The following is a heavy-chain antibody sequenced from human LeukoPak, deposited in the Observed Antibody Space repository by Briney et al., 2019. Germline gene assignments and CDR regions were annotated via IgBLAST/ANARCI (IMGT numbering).Heavy chain of an antibody. CDR3: ARFGSVDIVVVPAAKWGGFDY. D-gene: IGHD2-2*01. CDR1: GGSFSGYY. Sequence: SETLSLTCAVYGGSFSGYYWSWIRQPPGKGLEWIGEINHSGSTNYNPSLKSRVTISVDTSKNQFSLKLRSVTAADTAVYYCARFGSVDIVVVPAAKWGGFDYWGQGTLVTVSS. V-gene: IGHV4-34*01. CDR2: INHSGST. J-gene: IGHJ4*02.